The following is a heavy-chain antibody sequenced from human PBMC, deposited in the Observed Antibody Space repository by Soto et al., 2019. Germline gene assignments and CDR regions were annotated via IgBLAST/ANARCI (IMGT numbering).Heavy chain of an antibody. Sequence: EVQLLDSGGGLVQPGGSLRLSCAASGFTFSSYGMSWVRQAPGKGLEWVAGIPVIGERRYYADSVKGRFTISRDNAKTTLYLQMNSLRVEDAAVYFCAREGDRYGTVCFDSWGQGTLVTVSS. CDR2: IPVIGERR. CDR3: AREGDRYGTVCFDS. J-gene: IGHJ4*02. D-gene: IGHD1-1*01. CDR1: GFTFSSYG. V-gene: IGHV3-23*01.